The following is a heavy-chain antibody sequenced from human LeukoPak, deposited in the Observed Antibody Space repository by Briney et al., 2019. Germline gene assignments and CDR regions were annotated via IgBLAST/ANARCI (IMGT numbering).Heavy chain of an antibody. CDR3: ARALGGWINWFDP. CDR1: GFTVSSNY. V-gene: IGHV4-59*02. CDR2: IYYSGST. Sequence: GSLRLSCAASGFTVSSNYMSWVRQAPGKGLEWIGSIYYSGSTNYNPSLKSRVTISVDTSKNQFSLKLSSVTAADTAVYYCARALGGWINWFDPWGQGTLVTVSS. D-gene: IGHD6-19*01. J-gene: IGHJ5*02.